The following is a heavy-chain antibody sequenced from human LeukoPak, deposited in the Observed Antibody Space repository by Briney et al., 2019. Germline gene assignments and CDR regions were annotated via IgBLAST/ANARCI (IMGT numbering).Heavy chain of an antibody. V-gene: IGHV3-21*01. D-gene: IGHD3-22*01. J-gene: IGHJ5*02. CDR1: GLTFSSYS. CDR3: GREYYDSSGSSSIDP. Sequence: WRSLSLSCAASGLTFSSYSLNWVRQAPGKGLEWIASISSGSSFKYYADSVKGRFTIFRDTAKNSLYLQMNILSAKDAALYCVGREYYDSSGSSSIDPWGQGTLVTVSS. CDR2: ISSGSSFK.